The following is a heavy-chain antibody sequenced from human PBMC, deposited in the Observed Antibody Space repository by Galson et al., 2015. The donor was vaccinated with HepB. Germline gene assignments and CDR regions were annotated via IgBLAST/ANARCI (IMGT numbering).Heavy chain of an antibody. CDR2: ISRSSSYI. J-gene: IGHJ4*02. CDR3: ARDHSEHSLFDS. CDR1: GFTFSDYT. V-gene: IGHV3-21*06. D-gene: IGHD1/OR15-1a*01. Sequence: SLRLSCAASGFTFSDYTINWVRQAPGKGLEWLSSISRSSSYIFYADSVEDRFTISRDNAKNSVYLHMNSLRAEDTAVYFCARDHSEHSLFDSWGQGTLVTVPS.